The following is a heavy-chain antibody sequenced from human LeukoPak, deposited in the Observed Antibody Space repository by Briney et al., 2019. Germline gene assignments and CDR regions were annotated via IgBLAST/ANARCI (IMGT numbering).Heavy chain of an antibody. V-gene: IGHV4-4*07. CDR1: GESVNSYY. Sequence: SETLSLTCTVSGESVNSYYWSWIRQPAGQGLEWVWRSSSSGGGNYNPSLTSRVTMSVETCKSQFSLTLSSVTAADTPVYYCARAPHLTVNVYFDYWGRGTLVTAPS. CDR2: SSSSGGG. D-gene: IGHD3-9*01. CDR3: ARAPHLTVNVYFDY. J-gene: IGHJ4*01.